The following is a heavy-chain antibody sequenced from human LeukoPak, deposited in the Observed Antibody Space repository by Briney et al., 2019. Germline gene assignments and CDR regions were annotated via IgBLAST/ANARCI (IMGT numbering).Heavy chain of an antibody. J-gene: IGHJ6*02. CDR2: LYNSGST. Sequence: PSETLSLTCTVSGGSISSYYWSWIRPPPGKGLEWIGYLYNSGSTNYNPSLKSRVTISVDTSKSAFSLKLSSVTAADTAVYYCARDRGTMVRYYYGMDVWGQGTTVTVSS. V-gene: IGHV4-59*01. CDR3: ARDRGTMVRYYYGMDV. CDR1: GGSISSYY. D-gene: IGHD3-10*01.